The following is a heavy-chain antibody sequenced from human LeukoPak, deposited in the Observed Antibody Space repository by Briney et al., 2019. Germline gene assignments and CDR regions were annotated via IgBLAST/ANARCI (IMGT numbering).Heavy chain of an antibody. J-gene: IGHJ4*02. V-gene: IGHV4-34*01. CDR2: INHSGST. CDR3: ARRGRYYYDSSGYYFYFDY. Sequence: PSETLSLTCAVYGGSFSGYYWSWIRQPPGKGLEWIGEINHSGSTNYNPSLKNRVTISVDTSKNQFSLKLSSVTAADTAVYYCARRGRYYYDSSGYYFYFDYWGQGTLVTVSS. CDR1: GGSFSGYY. D-gene: IGHD3-22*01.